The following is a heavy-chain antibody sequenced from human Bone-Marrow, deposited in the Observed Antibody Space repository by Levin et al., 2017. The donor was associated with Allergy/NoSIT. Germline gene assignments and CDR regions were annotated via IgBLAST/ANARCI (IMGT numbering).Heavy chain of an antibody. D-gene: IGHD1-20*01. J-gene: IGHJ4*02. CDR1: GFSFSGYA. V-gene: IGHV3-23*01. CDR2: ISGSGATS. Sequence: GGSLRLSCAASGFSFSGYAMSWVRQAPGKGLEWVSGISGSGATSWYADSVRGRFTISRDNSENTLYLQINSLRAQDTALYYCAKANKGYNWNYVDYWGQGTLVTVSS. CDR3: AKANKGYNWNYVDY.